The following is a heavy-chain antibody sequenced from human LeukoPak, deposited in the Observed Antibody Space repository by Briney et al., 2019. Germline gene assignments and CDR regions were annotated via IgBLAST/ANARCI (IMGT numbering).Heavy chain of an antibody. D-gene: IGHD4-17*01. CDR3: ARGMTTVTTRFDP. V-gene: IGHV3-21*01. CDR2: ISSSSSYI. CDR1: GFTFSSYS. J-gene: IGHJ5*02. Sequence: GGSLRLSCAASGFTFSSYSMSWVRQAPGKGLEWVSSISSSSSYIYYTDSVKGRFTISRDNAKNSLYLQMNSLRAEDTAVYYCARGMTTVTTRFDPWGQGNLVTVSS.